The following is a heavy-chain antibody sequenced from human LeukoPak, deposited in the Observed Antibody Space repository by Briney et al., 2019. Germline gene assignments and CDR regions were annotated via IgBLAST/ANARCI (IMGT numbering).Heavy chain of an antibody. CDR2: INSSDGTT. D-gene: IGHD1-26*01. CDR1: GYTFTSAY. CDR3: ARDGSGSYYGHFDY. Sequence: ASAKLSSNASGYTFTSAYMHWVRQAPGQGLERMGIINSSDGTTSHAQKFQGRVTMTRDTSTSTVHMELSSLRSEDTAVYYCARDGSGSYYGHFDYWGQGTLVTVFS. V-gene: IGHV1-46*01. J-gene: IGHJ4*02.